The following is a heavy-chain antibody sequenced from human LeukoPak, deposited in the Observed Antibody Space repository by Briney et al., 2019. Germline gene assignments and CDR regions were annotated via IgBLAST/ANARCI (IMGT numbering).Heavy chain of an antibody. CDR2: INPSGGST. J-gene: IGHJ4*02. CDR1: GYAFTSYY. D-gene: IGHD6-19*01. Sequence: ASVKVTCKASGYAFTSYYMHWVRQAPGQGLEWMGIINPSGGSTSYAQKFQGRATMTRDTSTSTVYMELSSLRSEDTAVYYCARDQGIAVAVSPSIWGQGTLVTVSS. CDR3: ARDQGIAVAVSPSI. V-gene: IGHV1-46*01.